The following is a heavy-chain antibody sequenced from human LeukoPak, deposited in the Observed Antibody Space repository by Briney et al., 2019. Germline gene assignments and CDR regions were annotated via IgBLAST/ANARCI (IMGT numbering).Heavy chain of an antibody. Sequence: ASVKVSCKASGGTFSSYATSWVRQAPGQGLEWMGRIIPILGIANYAQKFQGRVTITADKSTSTAYMELSSLRSEDTAVYYCARDGYSYGSHDYWGQGTLVTVSS. V-gene: IGHV1-69*04. D-gene: IGHD5-18*01. J-gene: IGHJ4*02. CDR1: GGTFSSYA. CDR3: ARDGYSYGSHDY. CDR2: IIPILGIA.